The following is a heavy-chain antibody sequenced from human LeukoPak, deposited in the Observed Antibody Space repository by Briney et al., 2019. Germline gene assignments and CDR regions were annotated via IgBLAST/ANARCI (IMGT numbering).Heavy chain of an antibody. D-gene: IGHD5-24*01. CDR3: ARERDGRFFDY. CDR2: INQDVSEK. Sequence: GGSLRLSCAVSGLTFRSYWMSWVRQAPGKGLEWVANINQDVSEKYFVDSVKGRFTISRDNAKNSLHLQMNTLRGEDTAVYYCARERDGRFFDYWGQGTLVTVSS. J-gene: IGHJ4*02. CDR1: GLTFRSYW. V-gene: IGHV3-7*01.